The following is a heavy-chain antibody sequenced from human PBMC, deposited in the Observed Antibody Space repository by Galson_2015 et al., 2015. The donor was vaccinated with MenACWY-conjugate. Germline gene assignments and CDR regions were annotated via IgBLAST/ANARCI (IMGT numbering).Heavy chain of an antibody. J-gene: IGHJ4*02. CDR2: IYSGGGP. CDR3: ATTRAPYGGYAGEYYFDH. D-gene: IGHD5-12*01. Sequence: SLRLSCAASGFILSSTSYMSWVRQAPGKGPEWMSIIYSGGGPNNAEAGDGQFTLSHNNANNKVYLPIDNVRAEDTALYYCATTRAPYGGYAGEYYFDHRGLGTLVTVSS. CDR1: GFILSSTS. V-gene: IGHV3-53*01.